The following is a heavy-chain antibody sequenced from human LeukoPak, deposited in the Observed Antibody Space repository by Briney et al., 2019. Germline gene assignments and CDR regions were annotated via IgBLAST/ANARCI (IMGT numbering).Heavy chain of an antibody. Sequence: TSETLSLTCTVSGGSISTYYWSWIRPPAGKGVEWIGRMYTSGSTNYNPSLKSRVTMSVDTSKNQFSLKLSSVTAADTAVYYCARAVAGFYFDYWGQGTLVTVSS. J-gene: IGHJ4*02. V-gene: IGHV4-4*07. CDR3: ARAVAGFYFDY. CDR2: MYTSGST. D-gene: IGHD6-19*01. CDR1: GGSISTYY.